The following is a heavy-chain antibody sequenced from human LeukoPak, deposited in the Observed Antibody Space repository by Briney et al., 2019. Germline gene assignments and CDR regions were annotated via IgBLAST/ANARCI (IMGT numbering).Heavy chain of an antibody. V-gene: IGHV3-23*01. CDR3: AKERVLWFGEPWDY. CDR2: ISGSGGST. D-gene: IGHD3-10*01. J-gene: IGHJ4*02. CDR1: GFAFSSYA. Sequence: GGSLKLSCAASGFAFSSYAMSWVRQAPGKGLEWVSAISGSGGSTYYADSVKGRFTISRDNSKNTLYLQMNSLRAEDTAVYYCAKERVLWFGEPWDYWGQGTLVTVSS.